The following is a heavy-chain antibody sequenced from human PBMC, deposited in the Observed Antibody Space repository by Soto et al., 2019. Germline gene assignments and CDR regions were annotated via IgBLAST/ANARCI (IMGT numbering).Heavy chain of an antibody. CDR3: WRETAMLGDYYGVDV. Sequence: PGGSLRLSCAASGFTFSSYGMHWVRQAPGKGLEWVAVIWYDGSNKYYADSVKGRFTISRDNSKNTLYLQMNSLRAEDTAVYYYWRETAMLGDYYGVDVWGPGSTVNVSS. D-gene: IGHD5-18*01. V-gene: IGHV3-33*01. J-gene: IGHJ6*01. CDR1: GFTFSSYG. CDR2: IWYDGSNK.